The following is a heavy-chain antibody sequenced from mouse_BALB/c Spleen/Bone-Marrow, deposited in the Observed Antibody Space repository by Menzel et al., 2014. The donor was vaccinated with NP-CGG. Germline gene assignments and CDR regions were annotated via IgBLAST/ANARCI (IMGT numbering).Heavy chain of an antibody. CDR2: INPNNGGT. J-gene: IGHJ4*01. D-gene: IGHD2-3*01. V-gene: IGHV1-18*01. CDR1: GYTFTDYN. Sequence: EVQLVESGPELVTPGASVKIPCKASGYTFTDYNIDWVKQSHGKSLEWIGDINPNNGGTIYNQKFEGKATFTVDKSSSTAYMELRSLTSEDTAVYYCARRGWAMDYWGQGTSVTVSS. CDR3: ARRGWAMDY.